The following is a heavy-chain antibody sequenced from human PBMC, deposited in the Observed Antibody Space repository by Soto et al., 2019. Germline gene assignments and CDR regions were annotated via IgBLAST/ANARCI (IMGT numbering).Heavy chain of an antibody. J-gene: IGHJ3*02. Sequence: RGESLKISCKGSGYSFTSYWIGWVRQMPGKGLEWMGIIYPGDSDTRYSPSFQGQVTISADKSISTAYLQWSSLKASDTAMYYCARPSDIAAAGPLNDAFDIWGQGTMVTVSS. V-gene: IGHV5-51*01. CDR1: GYSFTSYW. D-gene: IGHD6-13*01. CDR2: IYPGDSDT. CDR3: ARPSDIAAAGPLNDAFDI.